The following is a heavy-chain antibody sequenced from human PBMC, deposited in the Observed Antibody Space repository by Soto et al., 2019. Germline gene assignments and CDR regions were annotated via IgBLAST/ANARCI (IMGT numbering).Heavy chain of an antibody. CDR3: ARVSQGYDILTGYYNYFDY. Sequence: ASVKVSCKASGYTFTSYYMHWVRQAPGQGLEWMGIINPSGGSTSYAQKFQGRVTMTRDTSTSTVYMELSSLRSEDTAVYYCARVSQGYDILTGYYNYFDYWGQGTLVTVSS. CDR2: INPSGGST. J-gene: IGHJ4*02. CDR1: GYTFTSYY. V-gene: IGHV1-46*03. D-gene: IGHD3-9*01.